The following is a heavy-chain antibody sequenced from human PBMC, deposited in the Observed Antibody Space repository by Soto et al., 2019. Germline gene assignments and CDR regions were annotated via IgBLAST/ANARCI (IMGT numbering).Heavy chain of an antibody. Sequence: SVKVSCKASGGTFSSYRINWVRQAPGQGLEWVGGIVPIYRTADYAQKLQGRVTMTTDTSTSTAYMELRSLRSDDTAVYYCARDHRWELLYAVYYYGMDVWGQGTTVTVSS. CDR2: IVPIYRTA. V-gene: IGHV1-69*05. J-gene: IGHJ6*02. CDR3: ARDHRWELLYAVYYYGMDV. CDR1: GGTFSSYR. D-gene: IGHD1-26*01.